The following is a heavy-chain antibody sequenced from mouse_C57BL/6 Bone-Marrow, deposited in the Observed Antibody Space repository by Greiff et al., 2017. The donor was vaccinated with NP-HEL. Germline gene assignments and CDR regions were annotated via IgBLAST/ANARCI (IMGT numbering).Heavy chain of an antibody. Sequence: QVQLQQSGPGLVQPSQSLSITCTVSGFSLTSYGVHWVRQSPGKGLEWLGVIWSGGSTDYNAAFISRLSISKDNSKSQVFFKMNSLQADDTAIYYCARNDIYYYGSSYAMDYWGQGTSVTVSS. CDR3: ARNDIYYYGSSYAMDY. D-gene: IGHD1-1*01. CDR1: GFSLTSYG. V-gene: IGHV2-2*01. J-gene: IGHJ4*01. CDR2: IWSGGST.